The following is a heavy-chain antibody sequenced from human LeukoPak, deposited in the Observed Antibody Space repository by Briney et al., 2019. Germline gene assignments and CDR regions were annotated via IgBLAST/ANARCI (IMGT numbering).Heavy chain of an antibody. J-gene: IGHJ4*02. Sequence: SETLSLTCTVSGGSISSYYWSWIRQPAGKGLEWIGRIYTSGSTNYNPSLKSRVTMSVDTSKNQFSLKLSSVTAADTAVYYCARSLPFTAHTHDRGPGGYWGQGTLVTVSS. CDR2: IYTSGST. D-gene: IGHD3-9*01. CDR3: ARSLPFTAHTHDRGPGGY. V-gene: IGHV4-4*07. CDR1: GGSISSYY.